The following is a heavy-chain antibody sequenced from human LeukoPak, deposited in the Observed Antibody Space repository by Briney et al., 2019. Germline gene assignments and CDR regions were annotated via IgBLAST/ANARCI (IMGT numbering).Heavy chain of an antibody. D-gene: IGHD5-18*01. Sequence: SETLSLTCAVYGGSFSGYHWSWIRQPPGKGLEWIGEINHSGSTNYNPSLKSRVTISVDTSKNQFSLKLSSVTAADTAVYYCARSPVDTAMGTLDYWGQGTLVTVSS. CDR2: INHSGST. V-gene: IGHV4-34*01. CDR3: ARSPVDTAMGTLDY. J-gene: IGHJ4*02. CDR1: GGSFSGYH.